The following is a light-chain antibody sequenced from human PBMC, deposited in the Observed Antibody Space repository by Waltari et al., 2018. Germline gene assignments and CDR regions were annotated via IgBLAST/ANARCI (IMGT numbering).Light chain of an antibody. CDR2: SND. Sequence: SVLTQPPSASGTPGQRVTISCSGSSSTVGRGLVNWYKQRPRTAPKLLIHSNDQRPSGVPDRFSGSRSGTSASLAISGLQSEDEADYYCAAWDVNLNGVLFGGGTKLTVL. CDR1: SSTVGRGL. CDR3: AAWDVNLNGVL. V-gene: IGLV1-44*01. J-gene: IGLJ3*02.